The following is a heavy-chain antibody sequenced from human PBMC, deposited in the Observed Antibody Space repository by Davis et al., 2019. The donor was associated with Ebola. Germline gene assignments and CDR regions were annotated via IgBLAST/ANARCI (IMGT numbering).Heavy chain of an antibody. J-gene: IGHJ6*02. Sequence: GESLKISCAASGFTFSSSAMHWVRQASGKGLEWVGRIRSKANSYATAYAASVKGRFTISRDDSKNTAYLQMNSLRAEDTAVYYCARKLVARSYYYYYGMDVWGQGTTVTVSS. D-gene: IGHD5-12*01. V-gene: IGHV3-73*01. CDR1: GFTFSSSA. CDR2: IRSKANSYAT. CDR3: ARKLVARSYYYYYGMDV.